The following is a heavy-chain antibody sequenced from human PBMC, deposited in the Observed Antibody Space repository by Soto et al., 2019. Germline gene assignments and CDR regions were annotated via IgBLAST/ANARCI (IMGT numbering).Heavy chain of an antibody. Sequence: PGGSLRLSCAASGFTFSNAWMNWVRQAPGKGLEWVGRIKSKTDGGTTDYAAPVKGRFTISRDDSKNTLYLQMNSLKTEDTAVYYCTTLPSDGDDAFDIWGQGTMVTVSS. CDR2: IKSKTDGGTT. V-gene: IGHV3-15*07. D-gene: IGHD3-10*01. CDR3: TTLPSDGDDAFDI. CDR1: GFTFSNAW. J-gene: IGHJ3*02.